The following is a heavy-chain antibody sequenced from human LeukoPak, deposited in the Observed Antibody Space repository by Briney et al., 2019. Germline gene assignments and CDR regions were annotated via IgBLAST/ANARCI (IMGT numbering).Heavy chain of an antibody. V-gene: IGHV3-7*03. CDR2: IKEDGSEK. D-gene: IGHD3-10*01. Sequence: GGSLRLSCAASGFTFSSYWMSWVRQAPGKGLEWVANIKEDGSEKYYVDSVKGRFTISRDNAKNSLYLQMNSLRAEDTAVYYCAKIRWFGESIAPFDYWGQGTLVTVSS. CDR1: GFTFSSYW. CDR3: AKIRWFGESIAPFDY. J-gene: IGHJ4*02.